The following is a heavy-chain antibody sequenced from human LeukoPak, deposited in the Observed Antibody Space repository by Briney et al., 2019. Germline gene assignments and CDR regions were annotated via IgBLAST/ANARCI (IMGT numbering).Heavy chain of an antibody. CDR2: MNPNSGNT. Sequence: ASVKVSCKASGYTFTNFDIHWVRQATGRGLEWMGWMNPNSGNTGHAQMFQGRVTLTRNTSINTAYMELSSLGSEDTAVFYCAREGYDSSGYYFDYWGQGTLVTVSS. J-gene: IGHJ4*02. CDR3: AREGYDSSGYYFDY. CDR1: GYTFTNFD. D-gene: IGHD3-22*01. V-gene: IGHV1-8*03.